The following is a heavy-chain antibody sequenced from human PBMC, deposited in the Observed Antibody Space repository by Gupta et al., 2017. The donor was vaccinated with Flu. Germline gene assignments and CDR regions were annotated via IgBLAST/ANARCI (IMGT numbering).Heavy chain of an antibody. CDR2: INEDGSTK. J-gene: IGHJ4*02. Sequence: EVQLVESGGGLVQPGGSLRLSCAASGFPFSRSWMTWVRPTPGKGVEWVANINEDGSTKNYVDSVKGRFTISRDNAKNSLFLQMDSLRAEDTAVYYCARDRAYNCFDYWGQGTLVTVSS. CDR3: ARDRAYNCFDY. V-gene: IGHV3-7*01. CDR1: GFPFSRSW. D-gene: IGHD4-11*01.